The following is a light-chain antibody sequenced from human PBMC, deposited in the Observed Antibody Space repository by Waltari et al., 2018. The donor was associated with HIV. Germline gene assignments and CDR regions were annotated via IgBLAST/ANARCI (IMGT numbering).Light chain of an antibody. CDR1: QDISNY. Sequence: DIQMTQSPSSLSASVGDRVTITCQASQDISNYLNWYQQKPGKAPKLLIYDASNLETGVPSRFSGSGSGTDFTVTISSLQPEDIATYYCQQYDNLAMYTFGQGTKLEIK. CDR3: QQYDNLAMYT. V-gene: IGKV1-33*01. CDR2: DAS. J-gene: IGKJ2*01.